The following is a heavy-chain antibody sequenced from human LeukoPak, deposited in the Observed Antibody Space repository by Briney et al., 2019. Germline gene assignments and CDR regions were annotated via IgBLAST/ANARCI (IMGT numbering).Heavy chain of an antibody. J-gene: IGHJ5*02. CDR3: ARQGGLGNYATGSWFDP. V-gene: IGHV3-33*08. CDR1: GFTFSSYA. Sequence: GGSLRLSCAASGFTFSSYAMSWVRQTPGKGLEWVAVVWYEGTNKYYADSVKGRFTISRDNSENTLYLQMNSLRAEDTALYYCARQGGLGNYATGSWFDPWGQGTLVIVSS. D-gene: IGHD3/OR15-3a*01. CDR2: VWYEGTNK.